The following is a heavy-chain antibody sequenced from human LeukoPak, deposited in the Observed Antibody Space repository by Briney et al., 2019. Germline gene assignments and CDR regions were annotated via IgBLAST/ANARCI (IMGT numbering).Heavy chain of an antibody. CDR3: ARHVVMENYYYYYGMDV. V-gene: IGHV4-59*08. D-gene: IGHD4-23*01. J-gene: IGHJ6*02. CDR2: IYYSGST. Sequence: SETLSLTCTVSGGSISSYYWSWIRQPPGKGLEWIGYIYYSGSTNYNPSLKSRVTISVDTSKNQFSLKLSSVTAADTAVYYCARHVVMENYYYYYGMDVWGQGTTVTVSS. CDR1: GGSISSYY.